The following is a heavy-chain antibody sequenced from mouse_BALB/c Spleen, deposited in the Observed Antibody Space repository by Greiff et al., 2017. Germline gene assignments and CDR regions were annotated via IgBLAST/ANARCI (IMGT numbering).Heavy chain of an antibody. Sequence: VQLKESGAELVKPGASVKLSCTASGFNIKDTYMHWVKQRPEQGLEWIGRIDPANGNTKYDPKFQGKATITADTSSNTAYLQLSSLTSEDTAVYYCSYDYGAYWGQGTLVTVSA. CDR3: SYDYGAY. CDR1: GFNIKDTY. V-gene: IGHV14-3*02. CDR2: IDPANGNT. J-gene: IGHJ3*01. D-gene: IGHD2-4*01.